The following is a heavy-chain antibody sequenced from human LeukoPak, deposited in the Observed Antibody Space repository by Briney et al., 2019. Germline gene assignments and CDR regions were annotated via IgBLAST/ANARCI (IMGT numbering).Heavy chain of an antibody. Sequence: SETLSLTCAVYGGSFSGYYWSWLRQPPGKGLEWIGEINHSGSTNYNPSLKSRVTISVDTSKNQFSLKLSSVTAADTAVYYCARHYYYYYMDVWGKGTTVTVSS. V-gene: IGHV4-34*01. CDR1: GGSFSGYY. CDR3: ARHYYYYYMDV. J-gene: IGHJ6*03. CDR2: INHSGST.